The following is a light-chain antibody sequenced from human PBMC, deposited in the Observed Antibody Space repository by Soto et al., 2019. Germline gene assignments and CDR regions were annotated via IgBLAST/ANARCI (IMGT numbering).Light chain of an antibody. J-gene: IGLJ2*01. Sequence: QSVLAQPASVSGSRGQSITFSCTGTSGDLPGANPVSWYQQHPGKAPILIIYDVSKRPSGVSDRLSGSKSGNTASLTISGLQAEDEADYYCSSYITSDIVVFGGGTQLTVL. CDR3: SSYITSDIVV. V-gene: IGLV2-14*03. CDR1: SGDLPGANP. CDR2: DVS.